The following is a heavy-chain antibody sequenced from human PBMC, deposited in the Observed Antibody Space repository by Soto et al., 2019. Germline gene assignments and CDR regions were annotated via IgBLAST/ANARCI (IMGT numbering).Heavy chain of an antibody. CDR2: VNPSGGHT. CDR1: GDTFTDYY. V-gene: IGHV1-46*01. D-gene: IGHD2-21*02. CDR3: ARGGHVVVVTAALDY. J-gene: IGHJ4*02. Sequence: QVQLMQSGAEVKKPGASVKVSCKASGDTFTDYYIHWVRQAPGQGLEWMGTVNPSGGHTTYAQHFPGRMTMTKETSTSTLYMELASLTSDDTAIYYCARGGHVVVVTAALDYWGQGTLVTVSS.